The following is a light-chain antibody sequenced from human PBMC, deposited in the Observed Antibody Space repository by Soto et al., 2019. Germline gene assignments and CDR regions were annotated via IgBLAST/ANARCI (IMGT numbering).Light chain of an antibody. J-gene: IGKJ4*01. V-gene: IGKV3-11*01. CDR1: QSISSY. CDR3: QQRVNWPLT. CDR2: DAS. Sequence: EIVLTQSPATVSLFLGETATLSCRASQSISSYLAWYQQKPGQAPRLLIYDASTRATGIPARFSGSGSGTDFTLTISSLEPEDFAVYYCQQRVNWPLTFGGGTKVEIK.